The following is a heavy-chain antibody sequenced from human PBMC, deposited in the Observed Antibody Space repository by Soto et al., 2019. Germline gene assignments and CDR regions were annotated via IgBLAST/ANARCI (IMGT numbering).Heavy chain of an antibody. CDR3: ARARGLSSSSGLHS. Sequence: PDGSLRLSCVVSGLIFDNYAMNWVRQAPGKGLEWVSGVSANGGSTYTADSVKGRFTISRDNSKGTLFLQMNSLRAEDTAIYYCARARGLSSSSGLHSLGQGTLV. J-gene: IGHJ4*02. CDR2: VSANGGST. CDR1: GLIFDNYA. D-gene: IGHD6-6*01. V-gene: IGHV3-23*01.